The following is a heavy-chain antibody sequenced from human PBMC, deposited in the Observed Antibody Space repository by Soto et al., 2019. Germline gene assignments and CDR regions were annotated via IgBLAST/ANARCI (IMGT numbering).Heavy chain of an antibody. CDR2: IYSGGST. V-gene: IGHV3-66*01. D-gene: IGHD2-21*02. J-gene: IGHJ4*02. CDR1: GFTVSSNY. CDR3: ARDGSDSQPLDY. Sequence: EVQLVESGGGLVQPGGSLRLSCAASGFTVSSNYMSWVRQAPGKGLEWVSVIYSGGSTYYAASVKGRFTISRDNSKNTLYLQMNSLRAEDTAVYYCARDGSDSQPLDYWGQGTLVTVSS.